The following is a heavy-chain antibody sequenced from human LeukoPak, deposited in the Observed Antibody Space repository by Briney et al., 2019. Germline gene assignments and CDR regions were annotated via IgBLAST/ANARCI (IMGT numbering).Heavy chain of an antibody. CDR3: AKDVVMSVAVTGFDY. V-gene: IGHV3-23*01. D-gene: IGHD6-19*01. CDR2: ISGSGGST. CDR1: GFTFSSYA. J-gene: IGHJ4*02. Sequence: GGSLRLSCAASGFTFSSYAMSWVRQAPGKGLEWVSAISGSGGSTYYADSVKGRFTISRDNSKNTLYLQMNSLRAEDTAVYYCAKDVVMSVAVTGFDYWGQGTLVTVSS.